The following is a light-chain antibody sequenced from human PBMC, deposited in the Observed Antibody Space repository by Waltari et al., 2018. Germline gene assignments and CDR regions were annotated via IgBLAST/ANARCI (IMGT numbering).Light chain of an antibody. CDR1: QSGSNNY. CDR2: GAS. CDR3: QHYGSSPYT. V-gene: IGKV3-20*01. J-gene: IGKJ2*01. Sequence: IVLTQSPGTLSLAHGEGAPLPCRASQSGSNNYLAWYQQKPGQAPSHLIYGASSRATGIPDRFSGSGSGTDFTLTISRLEPEDFAVYYCQHYGSSPYTFGQGTKLEIK.